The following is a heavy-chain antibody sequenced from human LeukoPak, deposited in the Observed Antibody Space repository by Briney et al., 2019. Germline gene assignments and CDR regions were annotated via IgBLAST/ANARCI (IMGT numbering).Heavy chain of an antibody. V-gene: IGHV3-30-3*01. CDR2: ISYDGSNK. J-gene: IGHJ6*02. CDR3: ARDFVVAVAGTDYYYGMDV. D-gene: IGHD6-19*01. CDR1: GFTFSSYA. Sequence: PGGSLRLSCAASGFTFSSYAMHWVRQAPGKGLEWVAVISYDGSNKYYADSVKGRFTISRDNSKNTLYQQMNSLRAEDTAVYYCARDFVVAVAGTDYYYGMDVWGQGTTVTVSS.